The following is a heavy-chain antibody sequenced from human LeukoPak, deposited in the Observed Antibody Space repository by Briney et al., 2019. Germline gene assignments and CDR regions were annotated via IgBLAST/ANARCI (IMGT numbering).Heavy chain of an antibody. J-gene: IGHJ5*02. V-gene: IGHV4-59*02. Sequence: SETLPLTCAVSGASVSTYYWSWIRQPPGKGLEWIGYIDYFGRTNYNPSLQSRVTISVDTSKNQFSLKLSSVTAADTAVYYCARDNSLYCSSTSCYPGWFDPWGQGTLVTVSS. D-gene: IGHD2-2*01. CDR2: IDYFGRT. CDR3: ARDNSLYCSSTSCYPGWFDP. CDR1: GASVSTYY.